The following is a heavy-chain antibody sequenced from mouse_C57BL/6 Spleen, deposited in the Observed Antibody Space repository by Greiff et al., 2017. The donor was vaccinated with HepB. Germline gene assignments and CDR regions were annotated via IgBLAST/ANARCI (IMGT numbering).Heavy chain of an antibody. V-gene: IGHV14-2*01. Sequence: VQLQQPGAELVMPGASVKLSCKASGYTFTSYWMHWVKQRTEQGLEWIGRIDPEDGETKYAPKFQGKATITADTSSNTAYLQLSSLTSEDTAVYYCAPGYGNYEAWFAYWGQGTLVTVSA. CDR1: GYTFTSYW. D-gene: IGHD2-1*01. CDR3: APGYGNYEAWFAY. CDR2: IDPEDGET. J-gene: IGHJ3*01.